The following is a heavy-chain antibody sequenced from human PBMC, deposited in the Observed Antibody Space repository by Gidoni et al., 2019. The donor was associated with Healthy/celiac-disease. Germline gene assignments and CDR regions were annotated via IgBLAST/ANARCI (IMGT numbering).Heavy chain of an antibody. CDR3: ARDGNGAFDI. V-gene: IGHV3-33*01. Sequence: QVQLVESGGGVVQTGRSLRLSCAASGFTFSSYGMHWVRQAPGKGLEWVAVIWYDGSNKYYADSVKGRFTISRDNSKNTLYLQMNSLGAEDTAVYYCARDGNGAFDIWGQGTMVTVSS. J-gene: IGHJ3*02. CDR2: IWYDGSNK. CDR1: GFTFSSYG.